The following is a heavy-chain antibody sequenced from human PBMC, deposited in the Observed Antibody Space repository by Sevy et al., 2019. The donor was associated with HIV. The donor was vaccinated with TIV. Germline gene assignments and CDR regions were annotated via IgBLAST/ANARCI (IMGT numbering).Heavy chain of an antibody. CDR2: ISGSGGST. J-gene: IGHJ3*02. Sequence: LSLTCAASGFNFGSYAMSWVRQAPGKGLEWVSAISGSGGSTYYADSVKGRFTISRDNSKNTLDLQMNSLRAEDTAIYYCAKDNHYDSRGYYYGMRPSEGAFDIWGQGTMVTVSS. D-gene: IGHD3-22*01. V-gene: IGHV3-23*01. CDR3: AKDNHYDSRGYYYGMRPSEGAFDI. CDR1: GFNFGSYA.